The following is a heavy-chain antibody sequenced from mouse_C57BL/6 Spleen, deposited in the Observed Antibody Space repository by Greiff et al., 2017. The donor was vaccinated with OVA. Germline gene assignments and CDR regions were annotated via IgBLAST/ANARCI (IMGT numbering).Heavy chain of an antibody. Sequence: EVHLVESGGGLVKPGGSLKLSCAASGFTFSSYAMSWVRQTPEKRLEWVATISDGGSYTYYPDNVKGRFTISRDNAKNHLYLQMSHLKSEDTAMYYCAREEGFGGYAMDYWGQGTSVTVSS. J-gene: IGHJ4*01. V-gene: IGHV5-4*01. CDR1: GFTFSSYA. CDR2: ISDGGSYT. CDR3: AREEGFGGYAMDY.